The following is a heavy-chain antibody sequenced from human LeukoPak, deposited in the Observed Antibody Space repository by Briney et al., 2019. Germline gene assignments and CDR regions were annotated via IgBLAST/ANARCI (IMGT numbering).Heavy chain of an antibody. CDR2: ISAYNGNT. D-gene: IGHD3-9*01. J-gene: IGHJ6*02. CDR3: ARDLDDINYYYYYGMDV. Sequence: GASVTVSCKASGYTFTSYGISWVRQAPGQGLEWMGWISAYNGNTNYAQKLQGRVTMTTDTSTSTAYMELRSLRSDDTAVYYCARDLDDINYYYYYGMDVWGQGTTVTVSS. V-gene: IGHV1-18*01. CDR1: GYTFTSYG.